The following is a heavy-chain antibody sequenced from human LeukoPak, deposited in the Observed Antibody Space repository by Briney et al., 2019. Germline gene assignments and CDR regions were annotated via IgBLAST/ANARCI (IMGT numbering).Heavy chain of an antibody. V-gene: IGHV1-3*01. CDR1: GYSFSSYV. D-gene: IGHD3-10*01. CDR2: INADNGDT. Sequence: ASVKVSCKASGYSFSSYVMYWVRQAPGQRLEWMGWINADNGDTKYSQKFQGRVTITRDTSASTAYMELSSLRSEDTAVYYCARGPYYYGSGSYGGYWGQGTLVTVSS. J-gene: IGHJ4*02. CDR3: ARGPYYYGSGSYGGY.